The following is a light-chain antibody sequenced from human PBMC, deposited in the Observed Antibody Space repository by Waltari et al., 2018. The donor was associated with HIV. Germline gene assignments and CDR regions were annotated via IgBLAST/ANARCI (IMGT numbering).Light chain of an antibody. J-gene: IGKJ1*01. V-gene: IGKV4-1*01. CDR1: QTISYSSKNKTF. CDR3: QQSSTVPPT. CDR2: WAH. Sequence: DIVMTQSPDSLALSLGETATLSCKSSQTISYSSKNKTFLAWYQQKPGQTPRLLISWAHKRDAVVHERFSGSGAGTDIIITISSLQDEDVAFYCCQQSSTVPPTFGPGTKVEVK.